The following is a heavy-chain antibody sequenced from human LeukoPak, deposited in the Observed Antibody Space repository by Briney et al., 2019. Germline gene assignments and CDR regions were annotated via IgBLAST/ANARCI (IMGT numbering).Heavy chain of an antibody. CDR1: GFTFSTYS. Sequence: GGSLRLSCAASGFTFSTYSMNWVRQAPGKGLEWVAYISSRSSATYYADSVKGRFTISRDNAKNSLYLQMNSLRDEDTAVYCCARGTGDPQRFDPWGQGTLVTVSS. D-gene: IGHD4-17*01. J-gene: IGHJ5*02. V-gene: IGHV3-48*02. CDR2: ISSRSSAT. CDR3: ARGTGDPQRFDP.